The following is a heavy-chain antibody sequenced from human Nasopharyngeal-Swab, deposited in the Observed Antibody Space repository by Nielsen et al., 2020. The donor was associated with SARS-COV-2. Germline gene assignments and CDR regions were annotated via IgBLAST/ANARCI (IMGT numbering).Heavy chain of an antibody. J-gene: IGHJ5*02. D-gene: IGHD3-22*01. CDR2: IYYSGST. V-gene: IGHV4-30-4*01. CDR3: ARAVGVDYYDSSGYYPPSWFDP. Sequence: WIRQPPGKGLEGIGYIYYSGSTYYNPSLKSRVTISVDTSKNQFSLKLSSVTAADTAVYYCARAVGVDYYDSSGYYPPSWFDPWGQGTLVTVSS.